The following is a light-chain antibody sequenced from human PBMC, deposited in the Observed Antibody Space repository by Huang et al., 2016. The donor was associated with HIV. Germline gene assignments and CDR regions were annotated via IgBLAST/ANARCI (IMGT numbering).Light chain of an antibody. CDR1: QSVLKTSNNKNY. J-gene: IGKJ1*01. CDR2: WAS. Sequence: DIVMTQSPDSLAVSLGERATINCKSSQSVLKTSNNKNYLAWYQQKAGQPPKLLLYWASTRGTGVADRFSGSGCGTDLTLTISSLQAEDVAVYYCHQYYTTLRTFGQGTKVEIK. V-gene: IGKV4-1*01. CDR3: HQYYTTLRT.